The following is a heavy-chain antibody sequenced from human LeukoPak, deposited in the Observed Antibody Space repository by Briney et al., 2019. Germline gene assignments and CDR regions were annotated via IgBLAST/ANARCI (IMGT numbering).Heavy chain of an antibody. J-gene: IGHJ6*02. D-gene: IGHD6-13*01. CDR2: IYYSGST. CDR1: GGSISSSSYY. V-gene: IGHV4-39*07. Sequence: SETLSLTCTVSGGSISSSSYYWGWIRQPPGKGLEWIGSIYYSGSTYYNPSLKSRVTISVDTSKNQFSLKLSSVTAADTAVYYCARDHESSSIIYYYYGMDVWGQGTTVTVSS. CDR3: ARDHESSSIIYYYYGMDV.